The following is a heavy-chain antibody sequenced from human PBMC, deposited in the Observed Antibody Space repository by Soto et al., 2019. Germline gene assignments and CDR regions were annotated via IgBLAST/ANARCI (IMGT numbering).Heavy chain of an antibody. D-gene: IGHD6-13*01. CDR1: GGSMSSYY. V-gene: IGHV4-59*08. J-gene: IGHJ5*02. CDR3: ARIQQQLVLPNWFDP. Sequence: NPSETLSLTCTVSGGSMSSYYWNWIRQPPGKGLEWIGYIYYSGSTNYNPSLKSRVTISLDTSKNQFSLKLSSVTAADTAVYYCARIQQQLVLPNWFDPWGQGTLVTVSS. CDR2: IYYSGST.